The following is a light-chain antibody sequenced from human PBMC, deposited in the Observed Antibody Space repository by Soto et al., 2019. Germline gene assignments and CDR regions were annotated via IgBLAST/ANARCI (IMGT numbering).Light chain of an antibody. V-gene: IGKV1-5*01. CDR3: QHHNSYSQT. Sequence: DIEKTQTHPTLSSSVGDRVTITCRASQSIRHYLAWYQQMPGKAPKLLIYGASTLQSGVPSRFSGSGSGTEFTLTISSLQPDDFGTYFCQHHNSYSQTFGQGTKVDIK. CDR2: GAS. CDR1: QSIRHY. J-gene: IGKJ1*01.